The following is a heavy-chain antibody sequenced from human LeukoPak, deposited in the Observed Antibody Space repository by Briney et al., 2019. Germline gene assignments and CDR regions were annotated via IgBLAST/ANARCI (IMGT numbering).Heavy chain of an antibody. CDR3: TRERPTYYYDSSGLFDY. V-gene: IGHV3-49*04. J-gene: IGHJ4*02. CDR1: GFSFGDYV. CDR2: IRSKAYGGTT. D-gene: IGHD3-22*01. Sequence: GGSLRLSCTASGFSFGDYVMSWVRQAPGKGLEWVGFIRSKAYGGTTEYAASVKGRFTTSRDDSKSIAYLQMNSLKTEDTAVYYCTRERPTYYYDSSGLFDYWGQGTLVTVSS.